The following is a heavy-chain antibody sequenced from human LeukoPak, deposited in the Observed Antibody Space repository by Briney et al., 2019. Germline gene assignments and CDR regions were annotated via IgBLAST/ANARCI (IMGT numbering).Heavy chain of an antibody. CDR2: IYYSGST. D-gene: IGHD3-3*01. CDR3: ASHPKGVFGVVITQDY. Sequence: SETLSLTCTVSGGSISSYYWSWIRQPPGKGLEWIGYIYYSGSTNYNPSLKSRVTISVDTSKNQFSLKLSSVTAADTAVYYCASHPKGVFGVVITQDYWGQGTLVTVSS. CDR1: GGSISSYY. J-gene: IGHJ4*02. V-gene: IGHV4-59*01.